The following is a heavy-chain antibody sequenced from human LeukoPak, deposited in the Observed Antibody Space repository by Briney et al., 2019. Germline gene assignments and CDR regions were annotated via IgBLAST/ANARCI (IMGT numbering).Heavy chain of an antibody. CDR3: ARDSITMVRGVIINYYGMDV. V-gene: IGHV3-53*01. D-gene: IGHD3-10*01. CDR1: GFTFSSYS. J-gene: IGHJ6*02. Sequence: GGSLRLSCAASGFTFSSYSMNWVRQAPGKGLEWISVIYSGGSTYYADSVKGRFTISRDNSKNTLYLQMNSLRAEDTAVYYCARDSITMVRGVIINYYGMDVWGQGTTVTVSS. CDR2: IYSGGST.